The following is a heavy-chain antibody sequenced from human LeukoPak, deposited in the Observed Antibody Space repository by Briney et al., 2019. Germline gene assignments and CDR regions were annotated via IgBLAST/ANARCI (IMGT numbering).Heavy chain of an antibody. V-gene: IGHV1-2*02. Sequence: ASVKVSCTASGHTFTGYYVHWVRQAPGQGLEWMGWINPNSGGTNYAQKFQGRVTMTRDTSISTAYMELSSLRSDDTAVYYCARVEFSPRYAMDVWGQGTTVTVSS. CDR3: ARVEFSPRYAMDV. CDR1: GHTFTGYY. J-gene: IGHJ6*02. CDR2: INPNSGGT. D-gene: IGHD3-10*01.